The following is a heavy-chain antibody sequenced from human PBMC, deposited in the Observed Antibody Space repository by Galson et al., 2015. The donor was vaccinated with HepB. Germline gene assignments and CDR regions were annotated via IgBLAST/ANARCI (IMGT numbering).Heavy chain of an antibody. V-gene: IGHV1-18*04. CDR2: ISGGNT. CDR1: GYTFSTYG. CDR3: ARFIQQLCDY. D-gene: IGHD6-13*01. Sequence: SVKVSCKASGYTFSTYGISWVRQAPGQGLEWMGWISGGNTKYAQNFQGRVTMTTDTSTTTAYMELRSLRSDDTAVYYCARFIQQLCDYWGQGTLVTVSS. J-gene: IGHJ4*02.